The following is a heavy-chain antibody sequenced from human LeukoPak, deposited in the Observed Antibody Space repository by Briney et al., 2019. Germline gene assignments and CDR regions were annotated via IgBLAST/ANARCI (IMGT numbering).Heavy chain of an antibody. J-gene: IGHJ4*02. Sequence: GGSLRLSCAASGFTFDDYAMHWVRQAPGKGLEGVSGISWNSGSIGYADSVKGRFTISRDNAKNSLYLQMNSLRAEDTALYYCAKVSYDRYYFDYWGQGTLVTVSS. D-gene: IGHD3-10*02. CDR3: AKVSYDRYYFDY. V-gene: IGHV3-9*01. CDR1: GFTFDDYA. CDR2: ISWNSGSI.